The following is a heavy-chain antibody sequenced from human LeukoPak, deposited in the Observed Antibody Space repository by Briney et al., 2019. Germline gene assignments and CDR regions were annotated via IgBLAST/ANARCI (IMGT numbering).Heavy chain of an antibody. Sequence: GGSLRLSCAASGFTFNSYVMSWVRQAPGEGLEWVSTISGSGDSAYYTDSVKGRFTIARDNSKNTLDLQMNSLRAEDTAVYYCTKLPGLAAAGTNYFDYWGEGSLVTVSS. CDR2: ISGSGDSA. CDR3: TKLPGLAAAGTNYFDY. D-gene: IGHD6-13*01. CDR1: GFTFNSYV. V-gene: IGHV3-23*01. J-gene: IGHJ4*02.